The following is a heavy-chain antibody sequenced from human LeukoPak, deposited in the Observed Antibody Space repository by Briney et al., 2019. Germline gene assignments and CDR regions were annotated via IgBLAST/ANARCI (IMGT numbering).Heavy chain of an antibody. J-gene: IGHJ4*02. CDR1: GCTFTSYD. CDR2: MNPNSGNT. CDR3: SRGSAFDSRSGYLVRPLDH. V-gene: IGHV1-8*01. D-gene: IGHD3-3*01. Sequence: GASVTVSCKASGCTFTSYDVHWVRQATGQGLEWMGWMNPNSGNTGYAQKFQGRVAMTRDTSMSTAFLELSSLRSEDTAVYYCSRGSAFDSRSGYLVRPLDHWGQGTLVTVSS.